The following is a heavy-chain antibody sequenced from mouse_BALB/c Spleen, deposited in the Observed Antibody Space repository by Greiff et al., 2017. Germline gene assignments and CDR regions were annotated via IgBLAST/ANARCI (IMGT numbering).Heavy chain of an antibody. V-gene: IGHV1S81*02. Sequence: QVQLQQSGAELVKPGASVKLSCKASGYTFTSYYMYWVKQRPGQGLEWIGGINPSNGGTNFNEKFKSKATLTLDKSSSTAYMQLSSLTSEDSAVYYCTRCRYDAWFAYWGQGTLVTVSA. J-gene: IGHJ3*01. CDR3: TRCRYDAWFAY. D-gene: IGHD2-14*01. CDR2: INPSNGGT. CDR1: GYTFTSYY.